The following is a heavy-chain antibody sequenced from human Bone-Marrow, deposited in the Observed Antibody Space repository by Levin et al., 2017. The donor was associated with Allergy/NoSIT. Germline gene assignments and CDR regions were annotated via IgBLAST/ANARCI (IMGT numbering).Heavy chain of an antibody. Sequence: GASVKVSCKASGGTFSDYPITWVRQAPGQGLEWMGGIIPIFGTANYAQKFQGRVTITADESTSTAYMELSSLGSEDTAMYYCARDYCNSTSCYPYYFYIDVWGKGTTVTVSS. CDR2: IIPIFGTA. V-gene: IGHV1-69*13. CDR3: ARDYCNSTSCYPYYFYIDV. CDR1: GGTFSDYP. D-gene: IGHD2-2*01. J-gene: IGHJ6*03.